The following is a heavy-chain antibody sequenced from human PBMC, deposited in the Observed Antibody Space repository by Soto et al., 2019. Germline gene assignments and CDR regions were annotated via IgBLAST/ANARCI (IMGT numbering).Heavy chain of an antibody. J-gene: IGHJ4*02. CDR1: GFTFGDYY. CDR3: ARDRGPPNYDWLLNL. CDR2: ISSSGTTA. V-gene: IGHV3-11*01. Sequence: PGGSLRLSCAASGFTFGDYYMSWIRQAPGKGLEWLAYISSSGTTADYSDSVKGRFTISRDNTKNSVSLQMNSLGADDTAVYYCARDRGPPNYDWLLNLWGQGTLVTVSS. D-gene: IGHD3-9*01.